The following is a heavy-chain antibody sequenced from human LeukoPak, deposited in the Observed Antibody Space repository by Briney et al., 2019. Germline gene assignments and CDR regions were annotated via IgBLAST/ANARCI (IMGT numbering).Heavy chain of an antibody. J-gene: IGHJ4*02. CDR3: ARDDAGSYGAQPFDY. CDR2: INPNSGGT. V-gene: IGHV1-2*02. CDR1: GYTFTGYY. D-gene: IGHD1-26*01. Sequence: ASVKVSCKASGYTFTGYYMHWVRQAPGQGLEWMGWINPNSGGTNYAQKFQGRVTMTRDTSISTAYMELSRLRSDDTAVYYCARDDAGSYGAQPFDYWGQGTLVTVSS.